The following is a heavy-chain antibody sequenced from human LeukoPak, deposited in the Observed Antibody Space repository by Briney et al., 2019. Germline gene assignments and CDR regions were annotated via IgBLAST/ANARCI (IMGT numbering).Heavy chain of an antibody. D-gene: IGHD5-18*01. V-gene: IGHV3-30*03. CDR3: ARGRGYSQSNWVDP. CDR1: GFTFSSYG. CDR2: ISYDGSNK. Sequence: GRSLRLSCAASGFTFSSYGRHWVRQAPGKGLEWVAVISYDGSNKYYADSVKGRFTISRDNSKNTLYLQMNSLRAEDTAVYYCARGRGYSQSNWVDPWGQGTMVTVSA. J-gene: IGHJ5*02.